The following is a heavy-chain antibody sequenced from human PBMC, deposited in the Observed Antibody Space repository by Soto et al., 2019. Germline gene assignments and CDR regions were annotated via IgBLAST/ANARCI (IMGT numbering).Heavy chain of an antibody. CDR2: IYSGGST. CDR1: GFTVSSNY. J-gene: IGHJ6*03. CDR3: ARDRFATYGSCCYYNYYYYHIYV. V-gene: IGHV3-66*01. D-gene: IGHD3-10*01. Sequence: PGGSLRLCCASSGFTVSSNYMSWVRQAPGKGMEWVSVIYSGGSTYYADSVKGRFTISRDNSKNTLYLQMNSLRAEDTAVYYCARDRFATYGSCCYYNYYYYHIYVWAKRTTVPVS.